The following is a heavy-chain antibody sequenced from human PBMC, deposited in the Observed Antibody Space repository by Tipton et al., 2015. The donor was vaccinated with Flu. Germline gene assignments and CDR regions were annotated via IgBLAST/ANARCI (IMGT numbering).Heavy chain of an antibody. CDR3: ARGGRTTVTPDY. CDR2: INHSGST. Sequence: LRLSCAVYGGSFSGYYWSWIRQPPGKGLEWIGEINHSGSTNYNPSLKSRVTISVDTSKNQFSLKLSSVTAADTAVHYCARGGRTTVTPDYWGQGTLVTVSS. V-gene: IGHV4-34*01. J-gene: IGHJ4*02. CDR1: GGSFSGYY. D-gene: IGHD4-11*01.